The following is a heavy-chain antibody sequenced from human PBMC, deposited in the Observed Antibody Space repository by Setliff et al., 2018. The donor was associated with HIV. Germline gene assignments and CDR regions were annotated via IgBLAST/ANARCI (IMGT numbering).Heavy chain of an antibody. CDR2: IYYSGST. V-gene: IGHV4-31*03. D-gene: IGHD2-15*01. CDR3: ARGLPLRDGFNHRALDI. CDR1: GGSISSGGYY. Sequence: SETLSLTCTVSGGSISSGGYYWSWIRQHPGKGLEWIGYIYYSGSTYYNPSLKSRVTISLDTSKNRFSLNLRSVTAADTAVYYCARGLPLRDGFNHRALDIWGHGTRVTVSS. J-gene: IGHJ3*02.